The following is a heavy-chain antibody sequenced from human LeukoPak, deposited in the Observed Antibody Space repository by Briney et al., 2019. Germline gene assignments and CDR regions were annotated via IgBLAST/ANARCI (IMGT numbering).Heavy chain of an antibody. CDR3: AGGITMIVVVTTYYYAMDV. CDR2: INHSGST. CDR1: GGSFSGYY. Sequence: RASETLSLTCAVYGGSFSGYYWSWIRQPPVKGLEWIGEINHSGSTNYNPSLKSRVTISVDTSKNQFSLKLSSVTAADTAVYYCAGGITMIVVVTTYYYAMDVWGQGTTVTVSS. J-gene: IGHJ6*02. D-gene: IGHD3-22*01. V-gene: IGHV4-34*01.